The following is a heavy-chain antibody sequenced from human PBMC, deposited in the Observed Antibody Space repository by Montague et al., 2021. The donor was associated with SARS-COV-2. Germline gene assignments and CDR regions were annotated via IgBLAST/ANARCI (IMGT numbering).Heavy chain of an antibody. CDR2: IYYSGST. Sequence: SETLSLTCTVSGGAMSSYYWRWIRQPPGTGLELIGNIYYSGSTNYNPSXXSRVTISVGTSKNQFSLKLSSVTAADTAAYYCARHGCSSGRHRCGFDPWGQGTLVTVSS. CDR3: ARHGCSSGRHRCGFDP. CDR1: GGAMSSYY. J-gene: IGHJ5*02. D-gene: IGHD6-19*01. V-gene: IGHV4-59*08.